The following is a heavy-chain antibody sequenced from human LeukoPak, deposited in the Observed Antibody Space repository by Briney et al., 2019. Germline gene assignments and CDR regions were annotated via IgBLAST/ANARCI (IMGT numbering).Heavy chain of an antibody. CDR1: GYTFTGYY. D-gene: IGHD4-23*01. Sequence: ASVKVSCKASGYTFTGYYMHWVRQAPGQGLEWMGIINPSGDSTSYAQKFQGRVTMTRDTSTSTIYMELSSLTSEDTAVYYCARGGGYSQGDYWGQGTLVTVSS. CDR2: INPSGDST. CDR3: ARGGGYSQGDY. J-gene: IGHJ4*02. V-gene: IGHV1-46*01.